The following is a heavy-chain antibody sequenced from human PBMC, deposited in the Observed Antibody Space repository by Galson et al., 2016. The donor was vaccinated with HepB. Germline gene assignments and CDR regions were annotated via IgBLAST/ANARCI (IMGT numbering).Heavy chain of an antibody. CDR2: IYPDNSET. CDR3: ARESFYDFWSGFYTRKWYFDL. CDR1: GYTFSTSW. J-gene: IGHJ2*01. Sequence: QSGAEVTKPGESLKISCTGSGYTFSTSWIAWVRQMPGKGLEWMGIIYPDNSETTYSPSFQGQVTVSADKSISTAYLQFSSLKASDTAIYYCARESFYDFWSGFYTRKWYFDLWGRGTLVTVSA. D-gene: IGHD3-3*01. V-gene: IGHV5-51*01.